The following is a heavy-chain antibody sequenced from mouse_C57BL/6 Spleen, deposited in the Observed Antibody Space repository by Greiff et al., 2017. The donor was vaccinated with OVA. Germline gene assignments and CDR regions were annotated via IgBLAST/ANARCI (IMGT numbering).Heavy chain of an antibody. CDR2: IDPEDGDT. Sequence: VQLQQSGAELVRPGASVKLSCTASGFNIKDYYMHWVKQRPEKGLEWIGRIDPEDGDTEYAPKFQGKATMTADTSSNKAYLQPSSRTSEDPAGYYCTSWADFSNLTLFAYWGQGTLVTVSA. D-gene: IGHD2-5*01. J-gene: IGHJ3*01. V-gene: IGHV14-1*01. CDR1: GFNIKDYY. CDR3: TSWADFSNLTLFAY.